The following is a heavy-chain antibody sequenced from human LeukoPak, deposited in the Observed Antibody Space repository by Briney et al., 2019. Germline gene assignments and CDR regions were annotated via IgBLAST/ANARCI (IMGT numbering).Heavy chain of an antibody. Sequence: LETLSLTCTVFGGSFSGYYWSWIRQSPGKGLEWIGEINHSGTTTYNPSLKSRVTISVDTSKNRFSLKLNSVTAADTAVYYCARGYGSGSYYPYWGQGTLVTVSS. J-gene: IGHJ4*02. CDR2: INHSGTT. V-gene: IGHV4-34*01. CDR1: GGSFSGYY. CDR3: ARGYGSGSYYPY. D-gene: IGHD3-10*01.